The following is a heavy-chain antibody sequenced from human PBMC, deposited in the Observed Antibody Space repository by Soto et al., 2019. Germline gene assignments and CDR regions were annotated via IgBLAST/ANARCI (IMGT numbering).Heavy chain of an antibody. CDR1: GFIFSTYN. Sequence: EVQSVESGRSLVQPGGSLRLSCAASGFIFSTYNMNWVRQAPGKGLEWLSFISTSSDTVFYADSVKGRFTISRDNAKNSLYLQMNSLRDEDTAVYYCARGPGRSLFYFDSWGRGTLVTVSS. D-gene: IGHD3-10*01. CDR2: ISTSSDTV. CDR3: ARGPGRSLFYFDS. J-gene: IGHJ4*02. V-gene: IGHV3-48*02.